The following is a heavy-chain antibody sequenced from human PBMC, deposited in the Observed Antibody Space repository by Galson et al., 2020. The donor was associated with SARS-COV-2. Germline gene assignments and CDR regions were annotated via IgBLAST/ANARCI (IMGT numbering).Heavy chain of an antibody. D-gene: IGHD2-2*01. CDR2: IYPGDSDT. CDR1: GYSFTSYW. J-gene: IGHJ3*02. V-gene: IGHV5-51*01. CDR3: GTYCSSTSCHSLLDAFDI. Sequence: GDSLKISCKGSGYSFTSYWIGWVRQMPGKGLEWMGIIYPGDSDTRYSPSFQGQVTISADKSISTAYLQWSSLKASDTAMYYCGTYCSSTSCHSLLDAFDIWGQGKMVTVSS.